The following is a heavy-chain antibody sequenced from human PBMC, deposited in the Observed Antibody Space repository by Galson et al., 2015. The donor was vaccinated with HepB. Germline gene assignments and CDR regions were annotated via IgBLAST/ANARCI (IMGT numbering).Heavy chain of an antibody. J-gene: IGHJ4*02. CDR3: AKDGIMVANNPYHFHY. CDR1: GFSFTRYA. V-gene: IGHV3-23*01. Sequence: SLRLSCAASGFSFTRYAMTWVRQAPGKGLEWVSSITSSGGNSYYTDSVKGRITVSRDNSKNTLLLQLNSLRAEDTATYFCAKDGIMVANNPYHFHYWGQGTLVTVSS. CDR2: ITSSGGNS. D-gene: IGHD2-15*01.